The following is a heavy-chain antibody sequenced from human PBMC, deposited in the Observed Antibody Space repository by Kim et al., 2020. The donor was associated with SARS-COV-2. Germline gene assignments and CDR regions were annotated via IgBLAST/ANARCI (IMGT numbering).Heavy chain of an antibody. D-gene: IGHD6-6*01. CDR2: MDPNSGNT. J-gene: IGHJ4*01. CDR3: AAARVGTTFSFNY. Sequence: ASVKVSCKAAGFTFTRSAINWVRQARGQGLEWMGWMDPNSGNTGYAQKFQGRVTMTRDTSISTAYMELSSLRFEDTVFYYCAAARVGTTFSFNYW. CDR1: GFTFTRSA. V-gene: IGHV1-8*01.